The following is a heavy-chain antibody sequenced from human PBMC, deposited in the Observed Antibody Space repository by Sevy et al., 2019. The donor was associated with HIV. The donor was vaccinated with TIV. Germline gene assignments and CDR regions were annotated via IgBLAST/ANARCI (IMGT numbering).Heavy chain of an antibody. Sequence: GGSLRLSCAASGFTFSSYSMNWVRQAPGKGLEWVSYISSSSSTIYYADSVKGRFTISRDNAKNSLYLQMNSLRAEDTAVYYCARYSGSYPAPSWGQGTLVTVSS. J-gene: IGHJ4*02. CDR1: GFTFSSYS. D-gene: IGHD1-26*01. CDR2: ISSSSSTI. V-gene: IGHV3-48*01. CDR3: ARYSGSYPAPS.